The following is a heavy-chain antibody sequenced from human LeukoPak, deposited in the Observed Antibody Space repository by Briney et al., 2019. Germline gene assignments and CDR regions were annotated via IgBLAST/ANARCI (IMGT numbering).Heavy chain of an antibody. CDR2: INHSGST. CDR1: GGSFSGYY. Sequence: SETLSLSCAVYGGSFSGYYWSWIRQPPGKGLEWIGEINHSGSTNYNPSLKSRVTISIDTSKNQFSLKLSSVTAADTAVYYCARGKITMVRGAADVFDIWGQGTMVTVSS. CDR3: ARGKITMVRGAADVFDI. D-gene: IGHD3-10*01. V-gene: IGHV4-34*01. J-gene: IGHJ3*02.